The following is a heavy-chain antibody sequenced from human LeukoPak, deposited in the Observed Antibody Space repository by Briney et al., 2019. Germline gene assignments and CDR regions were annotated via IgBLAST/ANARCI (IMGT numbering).Heavy chain of an antibody. CDR1: GFTFSSYE. V-gene: IGHV3-48*03. CDR2: ISTSGSTK. J-gene: IGHJ6*03. D-gene: IGHD3-10*01. CDR3: ARGIGSGSYPYYYYYMDV. Sequence: QPGGSLRLSCAASGFTFSSYEMNWVHQAPGKGLEWVSYISTSGSTKYYADSVKGRLTISRDNAKNSLYLQMNSLRAEDTAVYYCARGIGSGSYPYYYYYMDVWGKGTTVTVSS.